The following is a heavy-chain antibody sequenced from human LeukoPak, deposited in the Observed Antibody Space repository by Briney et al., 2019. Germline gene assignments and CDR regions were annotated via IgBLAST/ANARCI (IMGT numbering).Heavy chain of an antibody. Sequence: SSVKVSFKCSGYILPFYGFNWVGQAPGQGREWVGWSDSYNGDTNYDQTLQSRVTMTTDTSTNTSYMELRSLRSDDTAVYYCAREWCSTGWYFDYWGQGTLVTVSS. D-gene: IGHD6-19*01. V-gene: IGHV1-18*01. CDR2: SDSYNGDT. CDR1: GYILPFYG. J-gene: IGHJ4*02. CDR3: AREWCSTGWYFDY.